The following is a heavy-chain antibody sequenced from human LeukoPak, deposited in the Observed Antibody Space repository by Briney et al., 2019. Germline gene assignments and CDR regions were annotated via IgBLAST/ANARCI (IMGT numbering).Heavy chain of an antibody. CDR1: GFTFSSYS. V-gene: IGHV3-48*04. CDR3: ARDLKWYRDLFDY. D-gene: IGHD1-14*01. Sequence: GGSLRLSCAASGFTFSSYSVNWVRQAPGKGLEWVSYISSSGSTIYYADSVKGRFTISRDNAKNSLYLQMNSLRAEDTAVYYCARDLKWYRDLFDYWGQGTLVTVSS. J-gene: IGHJ4*02. CDR2: ISSSGSTI.